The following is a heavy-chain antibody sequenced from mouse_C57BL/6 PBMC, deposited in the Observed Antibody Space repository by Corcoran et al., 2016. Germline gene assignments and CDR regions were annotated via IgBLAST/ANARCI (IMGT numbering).Heavy chain of an antibody. J-gene: IGHJ2*01. D-gene: IGHD4-1*01. CDR3: ARELGRFFDY. CDR2: ISYDGSN. Sequence: DVQLQESGPGLVKPSQSLSLTCSVTGYSITSGYYWNWIRQFPGNKLEWMGYISYDGSNNYNPSLKNRISITRDTSKNQFFLKLNSVTTEDTATYYCARELGRFFDYWGQGTTLTVS. V-gene: IGHV3-6*01. CDR1: GYSITSGYY.